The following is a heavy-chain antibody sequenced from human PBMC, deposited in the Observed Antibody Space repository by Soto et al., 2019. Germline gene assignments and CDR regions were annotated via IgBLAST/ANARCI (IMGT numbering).Heavy chain of an antibody. J-gene: IGHJ6*02. CDR3: ERDRAKVLRYFDWLGGYYGMDV. CDR1: GGTFSSYA. CDR2: IIPIFGTA. Sequence: SVKVSCKASGGTFSSYAISWVRQAPGQGLEWMGGIIPIFGTANYAQKFQGRVTITADKSTSTAYMELSSLRSEDTAVYYCERDRAKVLRYFDWLGGYYGMDVWGQGTTVTVSS. D-gene: IGHD3-9*01. V-gene: IGHV1-69*06.